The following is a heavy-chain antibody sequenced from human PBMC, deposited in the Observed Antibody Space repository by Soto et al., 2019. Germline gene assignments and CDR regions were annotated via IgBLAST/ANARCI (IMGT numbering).Heavy chain of an antibody. D-gene: IGHD6-19*01. CDR1: GYTFTRYA. J-gene: IGHJ4*02. V-gene: IGHV1-3*05. CDR2: INAGNGDT. Sequence: QVQLVQSGAEEKKPGASVKASCKASGYTFTRYAVHWVRQAPGQGLEWMGWINAGNGDTIYSQKLQGRVTITTDPSASTADMELSSLSSEDTAVYYCARDLSGTGWYDYWGKGTLVTVSS. CDR3: ARDLSGTGWYDY.